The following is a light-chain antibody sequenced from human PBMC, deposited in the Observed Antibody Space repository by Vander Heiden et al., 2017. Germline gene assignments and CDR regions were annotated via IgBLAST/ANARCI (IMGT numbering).Light chain of an antibody. CDR3: QAWDSSTARVV. V-gene: IGLV3-1*01. CDR2: QDS. CDR1: KLGAKY. J-gene: IGLJ2*01. Sequence: SYELTQPPSVSVSPGQTASITCSGDKLGAKYACWYQQRPGQSPVRVIYQDSKRPSGIPERFSGSNSGNTATLTISGTQAMDEADYYCQAWDSSTARVVFGGGTKLTVL.